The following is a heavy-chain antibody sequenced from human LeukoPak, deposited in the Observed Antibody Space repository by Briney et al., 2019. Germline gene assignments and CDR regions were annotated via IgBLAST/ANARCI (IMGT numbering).Heavy chain of an antibody. CDR3: ARGPRVGAAGFVSYHYIDV. D-gene: IGHD1-26*01. Sequence: GGSLRLSCAASEFSVGSNYMTWVRQAPGKGLEWVSLIYSGGSTYYADSVKGRFTISRDNSKNTLYLQMNSLRAEDTALYYCARGPRVGAAGFVSYHYIDVWGKGTTVTVSS. CDR1: EFSVGSNY. J-gene: IGHJ6*03. CDR2: IYSGGST. V-gene: IGHV3-66*01.